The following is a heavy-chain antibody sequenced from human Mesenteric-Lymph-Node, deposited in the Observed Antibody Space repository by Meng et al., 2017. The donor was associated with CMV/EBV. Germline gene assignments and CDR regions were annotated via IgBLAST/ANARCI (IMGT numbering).Heavy chain of an antibody. V-gene: IGHV3-52*01. Sequence: GESLKISCAASGFTFSSSWMHWVCQAPEKGLEWVADIKCDGSEKYYVDSVKGRLTISRDNAKNSLYLQVNSLRGEDMTVYYCVRGRLRSCGPGVMSWFDPWGQGTLVTVSS. CDR1: GFTFSSSW. CDR3: VRGRLRSCGPGVMSWFDP. D-gene: IGHD3-16*01. J-gene: IGHJ5*02. CDR2: IKCDGSEK.